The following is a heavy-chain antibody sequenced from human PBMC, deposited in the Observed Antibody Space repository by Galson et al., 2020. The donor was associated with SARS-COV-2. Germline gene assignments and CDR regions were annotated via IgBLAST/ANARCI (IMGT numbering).Heavy chain of an antibody. CDR3: AKDYLGFNYYDGMDV. CDR2: IRWDGGST. J-gene: IGHJ6*02. D-gene: IGHD3-10*01. V-gene: IGHV3-43D*03. CDR1: GFTFNDYA. Sequence: GGSLRLSCAASGFTFNDYAMHWVRQAPGKGLEWVSLIRWDGGSTYYADSVKGRFTISRDNSKNSLYLQMNSLRAEDTALYYCAKDYLGFNYYDGMDVWGLRTTSTVAS.